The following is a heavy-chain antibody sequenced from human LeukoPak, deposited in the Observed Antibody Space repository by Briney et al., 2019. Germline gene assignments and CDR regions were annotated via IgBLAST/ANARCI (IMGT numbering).Heavy chain of an antibody. J-gene: IGHJ5*02. CDR1: SGSINSASSY. D-gene: IGHD3-9*01. V-gene: IGHV4-31*03. CDR3: ARDMTDWWFDP. CDR2: IYYSGST. Sequence: SSETLSFTCTVSSGSINSASSYWSWIRQHPGKGLEWIGYIYYSGSTHYNPSLKSRVTISVDTSKNQFSLKLSSVTAADTAVYYCARDMTDWWFDPWGQGTLVTVSS.